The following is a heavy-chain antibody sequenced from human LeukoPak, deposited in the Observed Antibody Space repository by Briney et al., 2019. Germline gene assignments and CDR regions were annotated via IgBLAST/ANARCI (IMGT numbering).Heavy chain of an antibody. Sequence: SETLSLTCTVSGGSISSSSYYWGWIRQPPGKGLEWIGSIYYSGSTYYNPSLKSRVTISVDTSKNQFSLKLSSVTAADTAVYYCARDRIAVAGTPNWFDPWGQGTLVTVSS. CDR1: GGSISSSSYY. D-gene: IGHD6-19*01. CDR3: ARDRIAVAGTPNWFDP. CDR2: IYYSGST. J-gene: IGHJ5*02. V-gene: IGHV4-39*07.